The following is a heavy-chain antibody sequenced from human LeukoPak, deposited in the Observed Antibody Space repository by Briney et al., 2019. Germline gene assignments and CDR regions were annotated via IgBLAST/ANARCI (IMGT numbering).Heavy chain of an antibody. CDR3: AKDFPADSSSWSILSGPFDY. D-gene: IGHD6-13*01. J-gene: IGHJ4*02. Sequence: PGGSLRLSCAASGFTFSDYYMSWIRQAPGKGLEWVSYISSSGSTIYYADSVKGRFTISRDNSKNTLYLQMNSLRAEDTAVYYCAKDFPADSSSWSILSGPFDYWGQGTLVTVSS. CDR2: ISSSGSTI. CDR1: GFTFSDYY. V-gene: IGHV3-11*04.